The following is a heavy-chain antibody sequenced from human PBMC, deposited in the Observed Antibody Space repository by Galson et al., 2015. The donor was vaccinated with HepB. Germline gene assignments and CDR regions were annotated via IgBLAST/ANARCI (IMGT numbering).Heavy chain of an antibody. J-gene: IGHJ4*02. CDR3: AKGGFYGSQDTFDY. V-gene: IGHV3-30*18. Sequence: SLRLSCAASGFTFSSYGMHWVRQAPGKGLEWVAFISYDGSHKHYADSVKGRLTISRDNSKKTLYLQMNSLRAEDTAVYYCAKGGFYGSQDTFDYWGQGTLVTVSS. CDR1: GFTFSSYG. D-gene: IGHD3-22*01. CDR2: ISYDGSHK.